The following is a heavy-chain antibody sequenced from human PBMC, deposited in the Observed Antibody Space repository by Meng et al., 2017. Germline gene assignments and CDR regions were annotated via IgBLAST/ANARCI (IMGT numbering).Heavy chain of an antibody. CDR3: AHSGYYDSSGYYYFDY. Sequence: SGSTLVKRTQTLTLTCTFSGFSLSTSGVGVGWIRQPPGKALEWLALIYWNDDKRYSPSLKGRLTITKDTSKNQVVLTMTNMDPVDTATYYCAHSGYYDSSGYYYFDYWGQGTLVTVSS. D-gene: IGHD3-22*01. CDR2: IYWNDDK. V-gene: IGHV2-5*01. CDR1: GFSLSTSGVG. J-gene: IGHJ4*02.